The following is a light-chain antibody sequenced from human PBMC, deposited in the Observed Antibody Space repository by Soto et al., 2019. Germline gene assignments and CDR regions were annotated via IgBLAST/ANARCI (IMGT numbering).Light chain of an antibody. Sequence: EIVLTQSPGTLSLSPGERATLSCRASQSVSSSFLAWYQQKPGQAPRLLIYGASSRATGIPDRFSGSGSGTDFTLTISGLEPEDFAVYYCQQYDSSPWTFGQGTRVE. J-gene: IGKJ1*01. CDR2: GAS. CDR3: QQYDSSPWT. V-gene: IGKV3-20*01. CDR1: QSVSSSF.